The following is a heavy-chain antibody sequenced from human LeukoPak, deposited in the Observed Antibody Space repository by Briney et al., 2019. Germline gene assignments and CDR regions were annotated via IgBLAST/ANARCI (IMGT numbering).Heavy chain of an antibody. CDR1: GFTFSSYG. CDR3: AKDGSGSGSYPNY. D-gene: IGHD3-10*01. J-gene: IGHJ4*02. CDR2: IWYDGSNK. V-gene: IGHV3-33*06. Sequence: PGGSLRLSCAASGFTFSSYGMHWVRQAPGKGLEWVAVIWYDGSNKYYADSVKGRFTISRDNSKNTLYLQMNSLRAEDTAVYYCAKDGSGSGSYPNYWGQGTLVTVSS.